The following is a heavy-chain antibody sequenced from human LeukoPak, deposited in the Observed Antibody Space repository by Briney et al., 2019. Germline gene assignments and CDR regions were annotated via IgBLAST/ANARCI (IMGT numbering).Heavy chain of an antibody. CDR1: GFTFNTYS. D-gene: IGHD6-19*01. Sequence: GGSLRLSCAASGFTFNTYSMNWVRQAPGKGLEWVSSISSSSSYIYYADSVKGRFTISRDNAKNSLYLQMNSLRAEDTAAYYCAKAAVAGPFDIWGQGTMVTVSS. CDR3: AKAAVAGPFDI. V-gene: IGHV3-21*01. CDR2: ISSSSSYI. J-gene: IGHJ3*02.